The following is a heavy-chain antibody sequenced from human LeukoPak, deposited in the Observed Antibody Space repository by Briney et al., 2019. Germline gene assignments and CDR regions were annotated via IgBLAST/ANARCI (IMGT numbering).Heavy chain of an antibody. J-gene: IGHJ5*02. CDR3: ARNLWRGTIGGNFHP. CDR2: INPNSGGT. D-gene: IGHD1/OR15-1a*01. Sequence: ASVKVSCKASGYTFTGYYMHWVRQAPGQGLEWMGWINPNSGGTNYAQKFQGRVTMTRDTSISTAYMELSRLRSDDTAVYYCARNLWRGTIGGNFHPWGQGNPVTVSP. V-gene: IGHV1-2*02. CDR1: GYTFTGYY.